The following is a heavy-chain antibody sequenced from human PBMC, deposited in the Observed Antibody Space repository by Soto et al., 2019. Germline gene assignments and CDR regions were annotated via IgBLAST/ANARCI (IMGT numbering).Heavy chain of an antibody. CDR2: IYYSGST. CDR1: GGSISSYY. CDR3: AGTHYDFWSGYYPSLAYYYYGMDV. Sequence: PSETLSLTCTVSGGSISSYYWSWIRQPPGKGLEWIGYIYYSGSTNYNPSLKSRVTISVDTSKNQFSLKLSSVTAADTAVYYCAGTHYDFWSGYYPSLAYYYYGMDVWGQGTTVTVSS. V-gene: IGHV4-59*01. D-gene: IGHD3-3*01. J-gene: IGHJ6*02.